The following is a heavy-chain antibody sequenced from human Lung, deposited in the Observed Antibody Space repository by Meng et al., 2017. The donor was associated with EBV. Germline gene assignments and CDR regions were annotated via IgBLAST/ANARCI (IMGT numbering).Heavy chain of an antibody. J-gene: IGHJ4*02. CDR1: GFTFSTYG. CDR3: ARDPRLIAMPIYYFDF. Sequence: VQLVGFGVGVVQPGRLMCLSWAASGFTFSTYGMHWVRQAPGKGLEWVAVIWFDESNTYYADSVKGRFTISRDNSKNTLYLQMNSLRVEDTAVYYCARDPRLIAMPIYYFDFWGPGTMVTVSA. CDR2: IWFDESNT. D-gene: IGHD2-21*01. V-gene: IGHV3-33*01.